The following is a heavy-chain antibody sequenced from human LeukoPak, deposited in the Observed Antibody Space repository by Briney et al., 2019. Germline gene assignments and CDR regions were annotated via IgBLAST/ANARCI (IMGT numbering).Heavy chain of an antibody. CDR1: GYSISSGYY. V-gene: IGHV4-38-2*02. Sequence: SETLSLTCTVSGYSISSGYYWGWIRQPPGKGLEWIGSIYHSGSTYYNPSLKSRVTISVDTSKNQFSLKLSSVTAADTAVYYCARGSLDYYDSSGYYPFDYWGQGTLVTVSS. D-gene: IGHD3-22*01. CDR2: IYHSGST. CDR3: ARGSLDYYDSSGYYPFDY. J-gene: IGHJ4*02.